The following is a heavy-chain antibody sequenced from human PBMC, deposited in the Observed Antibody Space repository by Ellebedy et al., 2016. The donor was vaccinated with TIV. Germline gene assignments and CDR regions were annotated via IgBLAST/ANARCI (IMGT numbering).Heavy chain of an antibody. J-gene: IGHJ4*02. Sequence: GGSLRLXCAASGFTFSSYAMSWVRQAPGKGLEWVSAISGSGGSTYYADSVKGRFTISRDNSKNTLYLQMNSLRAEDTAVYYCAKDRGLVVAATFDYWGQGTLVTVSS. CDR3: AKDRGLVVAATFDY. CDR2: ISGSGGST. CDR1: GFTFSSYA. D-gene: IGHD2-15*01. V-gene: IGHV3-23*01.